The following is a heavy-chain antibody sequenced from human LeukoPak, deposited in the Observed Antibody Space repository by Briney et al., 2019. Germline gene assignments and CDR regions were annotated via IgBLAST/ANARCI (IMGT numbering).Heavy chain of an antibody. V-gene: IGHV1-69*04. CDR1: GGTFSSYA. J-gene: IGHJ5*02. Sequence: GASVKVSCKASGGTFSSYAISWVRQAPGQGLEWMGRIIPILGIANYAQKFQGRVTITADKSTSTAYMELSSLRSEDTAVYYCARDPPDMFLFDPWGQGTLVTVSS. CDR2: IIPILGIA. CDR3: ARDPPDMFLFDP. D-gene: IGHD3-10*02.